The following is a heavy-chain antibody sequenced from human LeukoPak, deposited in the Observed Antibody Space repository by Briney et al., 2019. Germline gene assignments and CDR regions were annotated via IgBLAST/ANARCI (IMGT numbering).Heavy chain of an antibody. J-gene: IGHJ4*02. V-gene: IGHV3-21*01. CDR2: ISISSSSM. D-gene: IGHD4-17*01. CDR3: ACLRGPSDY. CDR1: GFTFSSYS. Sequence: GGSLRLSCAASGFTFSSYSMIWVRQAPGKGLEWVSYISISSSSMYYADSMKGRITISRDNAKNSLYLQMNSLTADDTAVYFCACLRGPSDYWGQGTLVTVSS.